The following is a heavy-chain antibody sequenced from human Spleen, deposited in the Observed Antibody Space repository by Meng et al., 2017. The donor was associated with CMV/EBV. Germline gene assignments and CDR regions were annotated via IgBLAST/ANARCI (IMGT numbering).Heavy chain of an antibody. Sequence: GGSLRLSCVASGFTFDDHAMHWVRQAPGKGLEWVSGISWNSGNMGYADSVKGRFTISRDNAKNSLYQQMDNLGTEDTALYYCVRDRNYGVYLGSDYWGQGTLVTVSS. CDR3: VRDRNYGVYLGSDY. D-gene: IGHD4-17*01. V-gene: IGHV3-9*01. CDR2: ISWNSGNM. J-gene: IGHJ4*02. CDR1: GFTFDDHA.